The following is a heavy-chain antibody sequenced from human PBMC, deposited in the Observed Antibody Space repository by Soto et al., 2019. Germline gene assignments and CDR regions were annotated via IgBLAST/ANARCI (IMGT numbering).Heavy chain of an antibody. CDR2: INHSGST. V-gene: IGHV4-34*01. Sequence: SETLSLTCAVYGGSFSGYYWSWIRQPPGKGLEWIGEINHSGSTNYNPSLKSRVTISVDTSKNQFSLKLSSVTAADTAVYYCARDRPHSWFDPWGQGTLVTVSS. J-gene: IGHJ5*02. CDR1: GGSFSGYY. CDR3: ARDRPHSWFDP.